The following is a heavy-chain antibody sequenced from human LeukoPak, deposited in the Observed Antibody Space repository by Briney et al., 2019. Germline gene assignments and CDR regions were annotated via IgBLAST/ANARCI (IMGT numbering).Heavy chain of an antibody. J-gene: IGHJ4*02. V-gene: IGHV4-34*01. CDR2: INHSGST. CDR3: ARRDVDGDGHRAYYFDY. CDR1: GGSFSGYY. D-gene: IGHD5-24*01. Sequence: SETLSLTCAVYGGSFSGYYWSWIRQPPGKGLEWIGEINHSGSTNYNPSLKSRVTISVDTSKNQFSLKLSSVTAADTAVYYCARRDVDGDGHRAYYFDYWGQGTLVTVSS.